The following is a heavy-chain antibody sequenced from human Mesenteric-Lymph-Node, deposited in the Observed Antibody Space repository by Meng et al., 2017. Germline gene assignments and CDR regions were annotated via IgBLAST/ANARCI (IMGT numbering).Heavy chain of an antibody. CDR3: AESTTRIAPSDY. J-gene: IGHJ4*02. Sequence: GESLKISCAASGFTFDDYAMHWVRQAPGKGLEWVSLISGDGGSTYYADSVKGRFTISRDNSTNSLYLQMNSLRAEDTAFYYCAESTTRIAPSDYWGQGTLVTVSS. V-gene: IGHV3-43D*03. D-gene: IGHD6-6*01. CDR2: ISGDGGST. CDR1: GFTFDDYA.